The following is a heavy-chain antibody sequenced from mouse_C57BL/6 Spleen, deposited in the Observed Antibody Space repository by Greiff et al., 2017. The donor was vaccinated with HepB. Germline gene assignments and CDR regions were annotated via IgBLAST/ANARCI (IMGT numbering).Heavy chain of an antibody. CDR3: ARSYDGFAY. Sequence: QVQLQQPGAELVKPGASVKLSCKASGYTFTSYWMQWVIQRPGQGLEWIGEIDPSDSYTNYNQKFKGKATLTVDTSSSTAYMQLSSLTSEDSAVYYCARSYDGFAYWGQGTLVTVSA. D-gene: IGHD2-12*01. CDR2: IDPSDSYT. J-gene: IGHJ3*01. CDR1: GYTFTSYW. V-gene: IGHV1-50*01.